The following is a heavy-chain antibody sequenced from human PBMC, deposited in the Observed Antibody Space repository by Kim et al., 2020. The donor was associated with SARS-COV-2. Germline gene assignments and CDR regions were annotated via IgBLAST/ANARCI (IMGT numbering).Heavy chain of an antibody. CDR1: GFRFSNSA. J-gene: IGHJ6*01. V-gene: IGHV3-13*04. D-gene: IGHD3-9*01. Sequence: GGSLRLSCATSGFRFSNSAMYWVRQVPGKGLEWVSVIDSTGDTDYPDYVKGRFGISRENANKSLYIQMNRLTGGDTAVSYCARWGGGDISTGYHRPYYY. CDR2: IDSTGDT. CDR3: ARWGGGDISTGYHRPYYY.